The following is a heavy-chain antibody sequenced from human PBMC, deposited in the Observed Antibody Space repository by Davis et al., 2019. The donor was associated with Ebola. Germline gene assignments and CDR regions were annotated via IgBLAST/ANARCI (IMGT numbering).Heavy chain of an antibody. CDR2: IGTAGDT. CDR3: ARGSDWYGWFDP. V-gene: IGHV3-13*01. J-gene: IGHJ5*02. D-gene: IGHD6-19*01. CDR1: GFTFSSYD. Sequence: GESLKISCAASGFTFSSYDMHWVRQATGKGLEWVSAIGTAGDTYYPGSVKGRFTISRENAKNSLYLQMNSLRAGDTAVYYCARGSDWYGWFDPWGQGTLVTVSS.